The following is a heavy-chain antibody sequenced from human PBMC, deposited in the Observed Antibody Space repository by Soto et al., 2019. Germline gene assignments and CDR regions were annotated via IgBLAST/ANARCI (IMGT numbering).Heavy chain of an antibody. V-gene: IGHV5-51*01. J-gene: IGHJ4*02. CDR2: IYPGDSDT. CDR1: GYSFTSYW. D-gene: IGHD3-9*01. Sequence: GESLKISCKGSGYSFTSYWIGWVRQMPGKGLEWMGIIYPGDSDTRYSPSFQGQVTISADKSISTAYLQWSSLKASDTAMYYCARSDYDILTGYFNRSDYWGQGTLVTVSS. CDR3: ARSDYDILTGYFNRSDY.